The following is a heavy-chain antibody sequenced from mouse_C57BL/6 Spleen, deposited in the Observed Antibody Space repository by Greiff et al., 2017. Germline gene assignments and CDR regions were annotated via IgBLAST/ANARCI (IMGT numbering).Heavy chain of an antibody. D-gene: IGHD1-1*01. J-gene: IGHJ4*01. V-gene: IGHV5-9-1*02. CDR3: TRDGSSSYYAMDY. Sequence: EVQVVESGEGLVKPGGSLKLSCAASGFTFSSYAMSWVRQTPEKRLEWVAYISSGGDYIYYADTVKGRFTISRDNARNTLYLQMSSLKSEDTAMYYCTRDGSSSYYAMDYWGQGTSVTVSS. CDR2: ISSGGDYI. CDR1: GFTFSSYA.